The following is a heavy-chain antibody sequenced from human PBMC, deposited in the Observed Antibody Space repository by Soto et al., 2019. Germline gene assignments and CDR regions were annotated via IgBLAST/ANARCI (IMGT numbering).Heavy chain of an antibody. CDR1: GYTYTSYD. D-gene: IGHD1-20*01. CDR2: MNPNSGNT. Sequence: QVQLVQSGAEVKKPGASVKVSCKASGYTYTSYDINWVRQATVQGLEWMGWMNPNSGNTGYAQKFQGRVTMTRNTSVSTAYMGLSSLRSEDTAVYYCAGGITGTTGLDYWGQGTLVTVSS. V-gene: IGHV1-8*01. CDR3: AGGITGTTGLDY. J-gene: IGHJ4*02.